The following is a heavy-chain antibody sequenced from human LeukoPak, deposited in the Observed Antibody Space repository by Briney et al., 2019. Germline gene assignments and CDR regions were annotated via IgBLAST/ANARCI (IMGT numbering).Heavy chain of an antibody. CDR2: INTYGSST. J-gene: IGHJ4*02. CDR3: ARGTGTLGSLGH. V-gene: IGHV3-74*01. Sequence: GGSLRLSCAASGFTFSSYWMHWVREAPGKGLVWVSRINTYGSSTSYADSVKGRFTIYRDNAKNTLYLQMNSLRAEDTAVYYCARGTGTLGSLGHWGQGTLVTVSS. D-gene: IGHD1-1*01. CDR1: GFTFSSYW.